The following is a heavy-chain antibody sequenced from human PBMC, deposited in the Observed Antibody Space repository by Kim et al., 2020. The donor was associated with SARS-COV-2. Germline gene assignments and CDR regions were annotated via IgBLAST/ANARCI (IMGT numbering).Heavy chain of an antibody. CDR2: ISSSSSTI. V-gene: IGHV3-48*02. CDR1: GFTFSSYS. D-gene: IGHD3-22*01. CDR3: ARHLPPTYYYDSSGSP. J-gene: IGHJ5*02. Sequence: LSLTCAASGFTFSSYSMNWVRQAPGKGLEWVSYISSSSSTIYYADSVKGRFTISRDNAKNSLYLQMNSLRDEDTAVYYCARHLPPTYYYDSSGSPWGQGTLVTVSS.